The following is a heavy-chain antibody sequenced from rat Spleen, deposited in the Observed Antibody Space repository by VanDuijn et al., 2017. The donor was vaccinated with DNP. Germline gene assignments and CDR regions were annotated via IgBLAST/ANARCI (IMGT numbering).Heavy chain of an antibody. J-gene: IGHJ1*01. CDR3: TKMDYSGPYWYFDF. V-gene: IGHV2-32*01. D-gene: IGHD1-1*01. Sequence: QVQLKESGPGLVQPSQTLSLTCTVSGFSLNIYHVHWVRQPPGKGLEWMGVMWSDGDTSYNSVLKSRLSISRDTSKSQVFLKMNSLQTADTAIYFCTKMDYSGPYWYFDFWGPGTMVTVSS. CDR1: GFSLNIYH. CDR2: MWSDGDT.